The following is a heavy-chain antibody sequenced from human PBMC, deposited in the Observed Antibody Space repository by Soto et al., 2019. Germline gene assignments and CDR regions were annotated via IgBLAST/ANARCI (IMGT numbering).Heavy chain of an antibody. J-gene: IGHJ6*04. CDR1: GYTFTAYY. CDR3: ARKANAVLDI. CDR2: INPDTGNA. Sequence: ASVKVSCKASGYTFTAYYIHWVRQAPGQGLEWIGRINPDTGNADFAQKFEAWVTMTRDTSTATAYMDLSSLTSDNTALYYCARKANAVLDIWGKGTKVTVSS. D-gene: IGHD3-3*01. V-gene: IGHV1-2*04.